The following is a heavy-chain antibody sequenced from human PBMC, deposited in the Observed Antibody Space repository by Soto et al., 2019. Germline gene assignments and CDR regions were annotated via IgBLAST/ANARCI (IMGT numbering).Heavy chain of an antibody. CDR3: ARVEADYDILTGYDYYYYYYGMDV. D-gene: IGHD3-9*01. CDR1: GFTFTSYL. CDR2: ISSDGSST. Sequence: PGGSLRLSCVASGFTFTSYLMHWVRQVPGKGLVWVSRISSDGSSTNYADSVKGRFTTSRDNAKNTLYLQMNSLRAEDTAVYYCARVEADYDILTGYDYYYYYYGMDVWGQATTVTVSS. V-gene: IGHV3-74*01. J-gene: IGHJ6*02.